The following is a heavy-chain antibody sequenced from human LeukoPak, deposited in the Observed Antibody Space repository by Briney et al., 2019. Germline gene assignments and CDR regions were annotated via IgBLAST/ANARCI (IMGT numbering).Heavy chain of an antibody. CDR1: GFTFSEHS. V-gene: IGHV3-48*01. D-gene: IGHD7-27*01. CDR3: AREGSPSFYYYYMTV. Sequence: PGGSLRLSCTASGFTFSEHSMNWVRQAPGKGLEWVSYISMKSKGIYYADSVRGRFIISRDNGKNSLSLQMNSLTAEDTAIYYCAREGSPSFYYYYMTVWGKGPQSPSP. CDR2: ISMKSKGI. J-gene: IGHJ6*03.